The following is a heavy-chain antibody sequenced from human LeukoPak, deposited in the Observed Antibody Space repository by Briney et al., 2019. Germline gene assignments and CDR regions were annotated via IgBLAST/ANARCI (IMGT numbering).Heavy chain of an antibody. CDR3: ARDGEMATIYFDY. Sequence: SVKVSCKASGGTFSSYAISWVRQAPGQGLEWRGTIIPIVGIANYAQKFQGRVTITADKFTSTAYMELSSLRSEDTAVYYCARDGEMATIYFDYWGQGTLVTVSS. D-gene: IGHD5-24*01. J-gene: IGHJ4*02. V-gene: IGHV1-69*04. CDR1: GGTFSSYA. CDR2: IIPIVGIA.